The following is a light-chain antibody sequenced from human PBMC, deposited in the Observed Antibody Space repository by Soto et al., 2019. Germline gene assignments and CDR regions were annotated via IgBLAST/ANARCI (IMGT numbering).Light chain of an antibody. V-gene: IGKV1-33*01. CDR1: QDIDNY. J-gene: IGKJ2*01. CDR3: QLYGKLPPYT. CDR2: DAS. Sequence: DIQMTQSPSSLSASVGDRVTITCRASQDIDNYLNWYQQKPGQAPKLLIYDASNLETGVPSRFSGRGSGTDLTFNISSLQPEDVATYFCQLYGKLPPYTFGQGTKLELK.